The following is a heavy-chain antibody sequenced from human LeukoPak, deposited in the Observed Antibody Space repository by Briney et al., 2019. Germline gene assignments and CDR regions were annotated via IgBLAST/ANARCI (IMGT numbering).Heavy chain of an antibody. Sequence: GGSLRLSCAASGFTFSSYAMSWLRQAPGKGLEWVSTISVSGGSTYFADSVKGRFTISRDNSKNTLNLQMNSLRAEDTAVYYCAKDAQPRSRWFDPWGQGTLVTVSS. V-gene: IGHV3-23*01. CDR2: ISVSGGST. D-gene: IGHD3-16*01. J-gene: IGHJ5*02. CDR1: GFTFSSYA. CDR3: AKDAQPRSRWFDP.